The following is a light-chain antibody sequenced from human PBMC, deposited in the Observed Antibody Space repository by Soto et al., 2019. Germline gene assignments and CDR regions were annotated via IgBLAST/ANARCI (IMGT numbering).Light chain of an antibody. Sequence: QSALTQPASVSGSPEQSITISCTGTSSDVGGYKYVSWYQQHPGKAPKLMIYEVSNRPSGVSNRFSGSKSGNTASLTISGLQADDEADYYCNSYTSSSTLVFGTGTKVTVL. V-gene: IGLV2-14*01. CDR1: SSDVGGYKY. J-gene: IGLJ1*01. CDR2: EVS. CDR3: NSYTSSSTLV.